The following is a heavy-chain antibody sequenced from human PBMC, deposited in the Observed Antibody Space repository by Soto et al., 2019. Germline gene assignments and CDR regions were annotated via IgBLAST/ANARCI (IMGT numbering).Heavy chain of an antibody. CDR3: ARGGANHAFDI. J-gene: IGHJ3*02. CDR1: GFTFSSYW. V-gene: IGHV3-74*01. Sequence: EAQLAESGGGLVQPGGSLRLSCAASGFTFSSYWMYWVRQDPGKGLVYVSRIDNDGRETTYADSVKGRFTISRDNGKGMVYLQMNSLRAEDTAVYYCARGGANHAFDIWGQGTMVTGSS. CDR2: IDNDGRET.